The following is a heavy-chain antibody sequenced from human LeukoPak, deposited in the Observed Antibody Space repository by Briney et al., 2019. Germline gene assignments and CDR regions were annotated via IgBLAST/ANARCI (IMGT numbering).Heavy chain of an antibody. D-gene: IGHD5-12*01. J-gene: IGHJ4*02. CDR2: LYLSRTT. CDR1: GGSISGGSHH. V-gene: IGHV4-39*01. CDR3: VRHDGRGGATMGSLDS. Sequence: SETLSLTCTVSGGSISGGSHHWGWFRQSPGKGLEWIGSLYLSRTTYYNPSLNSRVTISVDTSRNQFSLQLNSVTAADTAVYYCVRHDGRGGATMGSLDSWGQGSLVTVSS.